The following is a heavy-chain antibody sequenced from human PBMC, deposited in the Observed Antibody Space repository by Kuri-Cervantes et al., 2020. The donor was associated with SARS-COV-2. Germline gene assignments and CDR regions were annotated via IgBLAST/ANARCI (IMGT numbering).Heavy chain of an antibody. D-gene: IGHD2-2*02. Sequence: GGSLSLSCAASGFTFSSYGMHWVRQAPGKGLEWVAFIRYDGSNKYYADAVKGRFTISRDNSKNSLYLQMNSLRAEDTAVYYCARDYCSSTSCDNDAFDIWGQGTMVTVSS. CDR1: GFTFSSYG. CDR3: ARDYCSSTSCDNDAFDI. V-gene: IGHV3-30*02. CDR2: IRYDGSNK. J-gene: IGHJ3*02.